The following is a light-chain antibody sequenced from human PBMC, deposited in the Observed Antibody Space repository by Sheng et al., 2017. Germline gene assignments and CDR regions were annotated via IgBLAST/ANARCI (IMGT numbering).Light chain of an antibody. CDR1: QSISSY. J-gene: IGKJ4*02. Sequence: DIQLAQSPSFLSASVGDRVTITCRASQSISSYLNWYQQKPGKAPKLLILAASSLQSGVPSRFSGSESGTDYTLTIRSLQPEDFATYYCQQSYSTPPSTFGGRNEVE. CDR2: AAS. CDR3: QQSYSTPPST. V-gene: IGKV1-39*01.